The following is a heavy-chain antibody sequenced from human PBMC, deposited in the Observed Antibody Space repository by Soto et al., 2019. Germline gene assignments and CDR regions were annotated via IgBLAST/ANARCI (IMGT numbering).Heavy chain of an antibody. V-gene: IGHV4-34*01. Sequence: SETLSLTCAVYGGSFSGYYWSWIRQPPGKGLEWIGEINHSGSTNYNPSLKSRVTISVDTSKNQFSLKLSSVTAADTAVYYCARGRGDYYGSGSLIHYYYYYCMDVWGQGTTVTVSS. J-gene: IGHJ6*02. CDR2: INHSGST. CDR1: GGSFSGYY. CDR3: ARGRGDYYGSGSLIHYYYYYCMDV. D-gene: IGHD3-10*01.